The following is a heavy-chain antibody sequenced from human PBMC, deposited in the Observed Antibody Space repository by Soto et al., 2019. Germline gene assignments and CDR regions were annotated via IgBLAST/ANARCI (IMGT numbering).Heavy chain of an antibody. Sequence: QLQLQESGPGLVKPSETLSLTCTVSGGSISSSSYYWGWIRQPPGKGLEWIGSIDYSGSTYYNPSLTRRVTISVDTPKNQFSLKLSSVTAADAAVYYCARRGGYCSSTSCRHFDYWGQGTLVTVSS. J-gene: IGHJ4*02. CDR1: GGSISSSSYY. V-gene: IGHV4-39*01. CDR3: ARRGGYCSSTSCRHFDY. CDR2: IDYSGST. D-gene: IGHD2-2*01.